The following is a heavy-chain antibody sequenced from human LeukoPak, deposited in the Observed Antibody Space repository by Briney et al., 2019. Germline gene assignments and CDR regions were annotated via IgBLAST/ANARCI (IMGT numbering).Heavy chain of an antibody. CDR3: ARLLRVGYCSTTTCNWFDP. Sequence: SETLSLTCVVSGGSISSTSYYWGWIRQPPGKGLEWIGSIYYSGSTYYSPSLKSRVTISVDTSKNQFSLKLSSVTAADTAVYYCARLLRVGYCSTTTCNWFDPWGQGTLVTVSA. J-gene: IGHJ5*02. CDR1: GGSISSTSYY. V-gene: IGHV4-39*07. D-gene: IGHD2-2*03. CDR2: IYYSGST.